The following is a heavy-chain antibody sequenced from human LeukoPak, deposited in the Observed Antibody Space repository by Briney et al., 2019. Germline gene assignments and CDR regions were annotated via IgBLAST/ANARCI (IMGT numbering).Heavy chain of an antibody. V-gene: IGHV3-23*01. Sequence: GGSLRLSCAASGFTFSSYAMSWVRQAPGKGLEWVSAISGSGGSTYYADSVKGRFTISRDNSKNTLYLQMNSLRAEDTAVYYCAKNPIRYSSGWYYFDYWGQGTLVTVSS. CDR3: AKNPIRYSSGWYYFDY. CDR1: GFTFSSYA. CDR2: ISGSGGST. D-gene: IGHD6-19*01. J-gene: IGHJ4*02.